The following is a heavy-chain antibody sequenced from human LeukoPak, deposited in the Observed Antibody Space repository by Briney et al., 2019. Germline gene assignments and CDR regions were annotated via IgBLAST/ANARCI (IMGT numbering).Heavy chain of an antibody. J-gene: IGHJ4*02. CDR2: IYYSGST. CDR1: GGSFSSYY. Sequence: SETLSLTCTVSGGSFSSYYWSWIRQPPGKGLVWIGYIYYSGSTNYNPSLKSRVTMSIDTSKNQFSLKVTSVTAADTAVYYCARVDYDSSGYFDHWGQGTPVTVSS. CDR3: ARVDYDSSGYFDH. D-gene: IGHD3-22*01. V-gene: IGHV4-59*01.